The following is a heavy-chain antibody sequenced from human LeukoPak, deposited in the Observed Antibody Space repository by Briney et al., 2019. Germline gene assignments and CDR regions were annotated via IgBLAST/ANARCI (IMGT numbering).Heavy chain of an antibody. CDR1: GFTFSSYW. J-gene: IGHJ2*01. CDR3: ARPVPNGSYSYLYYFDL. CDR2: INTDGSTT. D-gene: IGHD1-26*01. V-gene: IGHV3-74*01. Sequence: GGSLRLSCAASGFTFSSYWMHWVRQAPGKGLVWVSRINTDGSTTRYADSVKGRFTISRDNAKNTLYLQMNSLRAEDTAVYYCARPVPNGSYSYLYYFDLWGRGTLVTVSS.